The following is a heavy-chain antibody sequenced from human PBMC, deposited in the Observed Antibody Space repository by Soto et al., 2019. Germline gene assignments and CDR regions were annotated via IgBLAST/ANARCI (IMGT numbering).Heavy chain of an antibody. J-gene: IGHJ4*02. CDR2: MYNSGST. CDR1: GGSISSYY. CDR3: ASMGYHYGSGSYPLDY. Sequence: TLSLTCTVSGGSISSYYWTWIRQPPGKGLEWIGFMYNSGSTHYNPSLKSRVTISLDTSKNQFSLNLRSVTAAATGVYYCASMGYHYGSGSYPLDYCGQGTLVTVSS. D-gene: IGHD3-10*01. V-gene: IGHV4-59*08.